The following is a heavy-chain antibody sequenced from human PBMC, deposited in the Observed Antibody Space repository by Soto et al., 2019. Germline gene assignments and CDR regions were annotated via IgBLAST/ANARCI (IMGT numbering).Heavy chain of an antibody. V-gene: IGHV1-2*04. CDR3: ARYYYDSSGYWRAFDI. CDR2: INPNSGGT. J-gene: IGHJ3*02. Sequence: ASVKVSCKASGGTFSSYAISWVRQAPGQGLEWMGWINPNSGGTNYAQKFQGWVTMTRDTSISTAYMELSRLRSDDTAVYYCARYYYDSSGYWRAFDIWGQGTMVTVSS. CDR1: GGTFSSYA. D-gene: IGHD3-22*01.